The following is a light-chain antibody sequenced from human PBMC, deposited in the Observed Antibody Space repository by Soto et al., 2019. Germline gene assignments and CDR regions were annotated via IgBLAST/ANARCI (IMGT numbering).Light chain of an antibody. V-gene: IGLV3-21*02. CDR2: EDS. J-gene: IGLJ1*01. CDR1: NIGSKS. Sequence: SYELTQPPSVSVAPGQTARITCGGNNIGSKSVHWYQQKPGQAPVLVVYEDSDRPSGIPERFSGSNSGNTATLTISRVEAGDEADYYCQVWDSSSDHAVFGPGTKLTVL. CDR3: QVWDSSSDHAV.